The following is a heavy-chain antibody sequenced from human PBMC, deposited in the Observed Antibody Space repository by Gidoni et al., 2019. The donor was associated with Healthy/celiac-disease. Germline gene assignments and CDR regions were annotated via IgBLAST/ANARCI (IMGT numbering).Heavy chain of an antibody. CDR1: GFTFSSYA. D-gene: IGHD3-22*01. J-gene: IGHJ4*02. CDR3: AKTHTMIVVHTTLDY. Sequence: EVQLLESGGGLVQPGGSLRLSCAASGFTFSSYAMSWVRQAPGKGLEWVSAISGRGGSTYYADSVKGRFTISRDNSKNTLYLQMNSLRAEDTAVYYCAKTHTMIVVHTTLDYWGQGTLVTVSS. CDR2: ISGRGGST. V-gene: IGHV3-23*01.